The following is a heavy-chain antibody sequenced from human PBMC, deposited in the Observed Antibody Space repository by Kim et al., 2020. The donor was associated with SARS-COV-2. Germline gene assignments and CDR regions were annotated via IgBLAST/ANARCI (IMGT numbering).Heavy chain of an antibody. J-gene: IGHJ4*02. D-gene: IGHD3-16*01. V-gene: IGHV7-4-1*02. CDR2: INTDTGNP. Sequence: ASVKVSCKASGYTFTYYAMNWVRQAPGQGLEWMGWINTDTGNPTYAQGFTGRFVFTLDTSVSTTYLQISSLKAKDTDVYYCVRRGGFLDYWGQGTPVIVSS. CDR1: GYTFTYYA. CDR3: VRRGGFLDY.